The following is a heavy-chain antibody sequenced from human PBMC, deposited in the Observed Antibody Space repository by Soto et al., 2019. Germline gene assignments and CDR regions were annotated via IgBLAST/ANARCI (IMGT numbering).Heavy chain of an antibody. CDR1: GFTFNRTW. Sequence: EVQLVESGGALVQSGGSLRLSCVASGFTFNRTWMTWVRQAPGKELEWVANIRPDGSGKSLVDSVKGRFDVYRDNAKNSLYLQMSSLRAEDTADYYCAINRGEGSGWCSYWGQGTLVPVSS. J-gene: IGHJ4*02. V-gene: IGHV3-7*01. D-gene: IGHD6-19*01. CDR2: IRPDGSGK. CDR3: AINRGEGSGWCSY.